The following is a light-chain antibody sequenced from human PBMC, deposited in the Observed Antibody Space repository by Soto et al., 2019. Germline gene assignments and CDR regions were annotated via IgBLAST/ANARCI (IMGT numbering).Light chain of an antibody. CDR2: KAS. CDR3: QHYNSYAEA. CDR1: QTISSW. V-gene: IGKV1-5*03. J-gene: IGKJ1*01. Sequence: DIQMTQSPSTLSGSVGDRVTITCRASQTISSWLAWYQQKPGKAPKLLIYKASTLKSGVPSRFSGSGSGTELTLNISSLQPDDVATYYCQHYNSYAEAFCQGTKVELK.